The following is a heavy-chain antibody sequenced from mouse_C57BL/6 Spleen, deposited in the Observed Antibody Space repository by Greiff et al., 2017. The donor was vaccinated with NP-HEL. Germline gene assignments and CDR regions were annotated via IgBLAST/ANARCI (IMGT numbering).Heavy chain of an antibody. J-gene: IGHJ3*01. CDR2: LRSKSSNYAT. D-gene: IGHD6-1*01. CDR1: GFTFNTYA. CDR3: VRSGEAGFAY. V-gene: IGHV10-3*01. Sequence: EVNLVESGGGLVQPKGSLKLSCAASGFTFNTYAMHWVRQAPGKGLEWVARLRSKSSNYATYYADSVKDRFTISRDDSQSMLYLQMNNLKTEGTAMYYCVRSGEAGFAYWGQGTLVTVSA.